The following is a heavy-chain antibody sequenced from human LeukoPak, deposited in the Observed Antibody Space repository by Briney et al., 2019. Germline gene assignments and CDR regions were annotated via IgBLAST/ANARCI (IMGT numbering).Heavy chain of an antibody. J-gene: IGHJ4*02. CDR1: GLTLSNYW. CDR2: MNSDGSGT. Sequence: PGGSLRLSCAASGLTLSNYWMHWVRQAPGKGLVWVSRMNSDGSGTSYADSVKGRFTISRDNAKNTLYLQMNSLRAEDTGVYYCARMDIVATIDFDYWGQGTLVTVSP. D-gene: IGHD5-12*01. V-gene: IGHV3-74*01. CDR3: ARMDIVATIDFDY.